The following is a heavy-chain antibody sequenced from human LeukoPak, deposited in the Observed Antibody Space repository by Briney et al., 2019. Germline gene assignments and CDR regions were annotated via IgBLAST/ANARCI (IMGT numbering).Heavy chain of an antibody. Sequence: GGSQKLSCAASGFTFSSYAMHWVRQAPGKGLEWVAVISYDGSNKYYADSVKGRFTISRDNSKNTLYLQMNSMRAEDTAVYYCAKCYSSSFYFDYWGQGTLVTVSS. D-gene: IGHD6-6*01. CDR3: AKCYSSSFYFDY. J-gene: IGHJ4*02. CDR2: ISYDGSNK. V-gene: IGHV3-30-3*01. CDR1: GFTFSSYA.